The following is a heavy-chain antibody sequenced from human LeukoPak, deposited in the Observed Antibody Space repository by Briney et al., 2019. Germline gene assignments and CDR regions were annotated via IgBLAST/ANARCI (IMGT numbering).Heavy chain of an antibody. D-gene: IGHD3-9*01. CDR2: ISAYNANT. CDR3: ARTGRAHYFDY. J-gene: IGHJ4*02. Sequence: ASVKVSCKASGGTFSSYAISWVRQAPGQGLEWMGWISAYNANTNYAQKLQGRVTMTTDTSTSTAYMELRSLRSDDTALYYCARTGRAHYFDYWGQGTLVTVSS. CDR1: GGTFSSYA. V-gene: IGHV1-18*01.